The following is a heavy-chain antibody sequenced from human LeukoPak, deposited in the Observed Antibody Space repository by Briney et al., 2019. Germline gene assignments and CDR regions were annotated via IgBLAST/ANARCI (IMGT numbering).Heavy chain of an antibody. V-gene: IGHV4-59*12. CDR2: IYYTGST. CDR1: GGSISSYF. Sequence: SETLSLTCTISGGSISSYFWSWIRQPPGKGLEWIGYIYYTGSTNYNPSLKSRVTISVDTSKNQFSLKLSSVTAADTAVYYCARVSGYGAFDIWGQGTMVTVSS. D-gene: IGHD5-18*01. J-gene: IGHJ3*02. CDR3: ARVSGYGAFDI.